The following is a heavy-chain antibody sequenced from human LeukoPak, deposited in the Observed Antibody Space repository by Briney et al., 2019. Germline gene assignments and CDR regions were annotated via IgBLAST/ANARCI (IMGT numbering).Heavy chain of an antibody. D-gene: IGHD6-19*01. CDR2: IDHSGST. CDR3: ARGLSSHSSGWYYFDY. CDR1: GDSIASPTW. J-gene: IGHJ4*02. Sequence: PSETLSLTCAVSGDSIASPTWWSWVRQPPEKGLEWIGEIDHSGSTNYSPSLRSRVSISVDKSKSHFSLRLSSVTAADTALYYCARGLSSHSSGWYYFDYWGQGTLVTVSS. V-gene: IGHV4-4*02.